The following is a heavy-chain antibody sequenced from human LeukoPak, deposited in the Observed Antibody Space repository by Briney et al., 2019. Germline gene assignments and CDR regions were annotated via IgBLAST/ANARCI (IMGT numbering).Heavy chain of an antibody. V-gene: IGHV3-11*04. CDR1: GFTFSDYY. J-gene: IGHJ3*02. Sequence: PGGSLRLSCAASGFTFSDYYMSWIRQAPGKGLEWVSYISSSGSTIYYADSVKGRFTISRDNAKNSLYLQMNSLRAEDAAVYYCARVTEAASDAFDIWGQGTMVTVSS. D-gene: IGHD6-13*01. CDR3: ARVTEAASDAFDI. CDR2: ISSSGSTI.